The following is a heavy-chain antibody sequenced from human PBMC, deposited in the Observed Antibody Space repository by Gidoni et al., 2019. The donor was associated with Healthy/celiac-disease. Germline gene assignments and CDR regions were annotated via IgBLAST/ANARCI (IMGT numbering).Heavy chain of an antibody. CDR1: GGPFSSYA. CDR2: ILPIFGKT. V-gene: IGHV1-69*01. D-gene: IGHD3-16*02. CDR3: GRVGAGRLGELSLYVPPYYYYGMDV. J-gene: IGHJ6*02. Sequence: QVQLVQSGAEVKKPGSSVTVSCKASGGPFSSYAITWVRQAPGQGLEWRGGILPIFGKTNYAKEFQGRVTITADESTSTAYMELSSLRSEDTAVYYWGRVGAGRLGELSLYVPPYYYYGMDVWGQGTTVTVSS.